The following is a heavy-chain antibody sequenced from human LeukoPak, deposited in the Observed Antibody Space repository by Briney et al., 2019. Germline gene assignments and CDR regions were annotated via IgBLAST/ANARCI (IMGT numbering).Heavy chain of an antibody. J-gene: IGHJ4*02. D-gene: IGHD6-13*01. CDR3: ARSSSWYGYFDY. CDR2: ISYDGSNK. CDR1: GFTFSSYG. V-gene: IGHV3-30*03. Sequence: PGRSLRLSCAASGFTFSSYGMHWVRQAPGKGLGWVAVISYDGSNKYYADSVKGRFTISRDNSKNTLYLQMNSLRAEDTAVYYCARSSSWYGYFDYWGQGTLVTVSS.